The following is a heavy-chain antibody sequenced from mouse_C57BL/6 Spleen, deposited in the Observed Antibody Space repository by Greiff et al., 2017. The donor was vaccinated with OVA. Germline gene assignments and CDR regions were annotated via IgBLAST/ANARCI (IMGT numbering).Heavy chain of an antibody. CDR3: AREGDGDYFDD. CDR1: GYTFTSYT. V-gene: IGHV1-4*01. J-gene: IGHJ2*01. Sequence: QVQLQQSGAELARPGASVKMSCKASGYTFTSYTMHWVKQRPGQGLEWIGYINPSSGYTKYNQKFKDKATLTADKSSSTVYMQLSSLTSEDSAVYYCAREGDGDYFDDWGQGTTLTVSA. CDR2: INPSSGYT. D-gene: IGHD3-3*01.